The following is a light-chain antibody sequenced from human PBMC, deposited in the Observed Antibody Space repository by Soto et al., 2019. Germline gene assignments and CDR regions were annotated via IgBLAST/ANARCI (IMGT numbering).Light chain of an antibody. V-gene: IGKV1-9*01. CDR3: LQHNTYPRT. CDR2: AAS. Sequence: SQLTQSPSSLSASVGDRVTITCRASQDISSYLAWYQQEPGKAPKRLIYAASSLQFGVPSRFSGSGSGTEFTLTISSLQPEDFATYYCLQHNTYPRTFGQGTKVEIK. J-gene: IGKJ1*01. CDR1: QDISSY.